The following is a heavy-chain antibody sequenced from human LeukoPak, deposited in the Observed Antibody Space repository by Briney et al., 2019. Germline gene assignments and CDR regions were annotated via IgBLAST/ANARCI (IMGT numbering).Heavy chain of an antibody. J-gene: IGHJ4*02. Sequence: GGSLRLSCAASGFTFSSYGMHWVRQAPGKGLEWVTFIRYDGSNKYYTDSVKARFTISRDNSKNTLYLQMNSLRAEDTAVYYCARDSYYDSSSAMYYFDYWGQGTLVTVSS. CDR1: GFTFSSYG. CDR3: ARDSYYDSSSAMYYFDY. V-gene: IGHV3-30*02. D-gene: IGHD3-22*01. CDR2: IRYDGSNK.